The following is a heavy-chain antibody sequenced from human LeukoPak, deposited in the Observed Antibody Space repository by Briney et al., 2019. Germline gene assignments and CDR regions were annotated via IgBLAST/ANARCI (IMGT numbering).Heavy chain of an antibody. J-gene: IGHJ4*02. CDR3: TTSNLFWGRSDS. V-gene: IGHV3-7*01. D-gene: IGHD3-16*01. Sequence: GGSLRLSCAASGFTFSRSWMTCVRQAPGKGLEWVANINEDETQKYYVDSVKGPFSISRDNAKTSVYLQMDSLRAGDTAIYYCTTSNLFWGRSDSWGQGTLVTVSS. CDR1: GFTFSRSW. CDR2: INEDETQK.